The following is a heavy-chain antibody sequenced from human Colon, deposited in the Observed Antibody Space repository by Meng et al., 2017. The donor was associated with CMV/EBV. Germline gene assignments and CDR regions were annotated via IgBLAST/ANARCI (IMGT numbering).Heavy chain of an antibody. CDR3: ASRAGDYLDY. D-gene: IGHD6-19*01. CDR2: MNPNSGNT. Sequence: ASVKVSCKASGDTVMTSDINWVRLSPGQGLEWMGWMNPNSGNTAYAQKFQGRVTMTRDTSINTAYMEVSSLGSDDAAVYYCASRAGDYLDYWGQGTLVTVSS. J-gene: IGHJ4*02. CDR1: GDTVMTSD. V-gene: IGHV1-8*01.